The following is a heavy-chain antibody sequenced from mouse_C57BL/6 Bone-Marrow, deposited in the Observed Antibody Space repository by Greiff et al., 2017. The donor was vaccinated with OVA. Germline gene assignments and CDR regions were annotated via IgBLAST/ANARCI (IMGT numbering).Heavy chain of an antibody. D-gene: IGHD2-3*01. V-gene: IGHV1-81*01. CDR2: IYPRSGNT. J-gene: IGHJ3*01. CDR1: GYTFTSYG. CDR3: ARCYDGYYLFAY. Sequence: VQLQQSGAELARPGASVKLSCKASGYTFTSYGISWVKQRTGQGLEWIGEIYPRSGNTYYNEKFKGKATLTADKSSSTAYMELRSLTSEDSAVYFCARCYDGYYLFAYWGQGTLVTVSA.